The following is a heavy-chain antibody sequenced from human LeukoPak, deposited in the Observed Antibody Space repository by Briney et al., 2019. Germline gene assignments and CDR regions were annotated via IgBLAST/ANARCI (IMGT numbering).Heavy chain of an antibody. V-gene: IGHV1-69*13. CDR3: AHLPNGHDDYGDYRLAYYFDY. CDR1: GGTFSSYA. D-gene: IGHD4-17*01. Sequence: GASVKVSCKASGGTFSSYAISWVRQAPGQGLVWMGGIIPIFGTANYAQKFQGRVTITADESTSTAYMELSSLRSEDTAVYYCAHLPNGHDDYGDYRLAYYFDYWGQGTLVTVSS. CDR2: IIPIFGTA. J-gene: IGHJ4*02.